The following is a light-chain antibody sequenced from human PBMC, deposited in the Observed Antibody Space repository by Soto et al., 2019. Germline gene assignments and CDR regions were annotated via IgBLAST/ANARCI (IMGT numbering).Light chain of an antibody. J-gene: IGLJ3*02. CDR3: HSYDSSAHGV. V-gene: IGLV6-57*04. CDR2: QDN. Sequence: FMLTQPHSVSESPGQTVTISCTRSGGSIANNYVQWYQQRPGSAPTTVIYQDNERPSGVPDRFSGSIDTSSNSASLTISGLRTEDEADYYCHSYDSSAHGVFGGGTKLTVL. CDR1: GGSIANNY.